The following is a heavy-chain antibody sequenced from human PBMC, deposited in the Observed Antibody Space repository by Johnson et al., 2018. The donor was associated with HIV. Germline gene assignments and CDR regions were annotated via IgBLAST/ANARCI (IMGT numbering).Heavy chain of an antibody. CDR1: EFSFMNYA. D-gene: IGHD6-19*01. J-gene: IGHJ3*02. CDR2: ISSDGSST. Sequence: VQLVESGGGVVQPGRSLRINCEVSEFSFMNYAMHWVRQAPGKGLVWVSRISSDGSSTYYADSVKGRFTISRDNAKNTMFVQMNSLRAEDTAVYYCARDTRQWDAFDIWGQGTMVTVSS. V-gene: IGHV3-74*01. CDR3: ARDTRQWDAFDI.